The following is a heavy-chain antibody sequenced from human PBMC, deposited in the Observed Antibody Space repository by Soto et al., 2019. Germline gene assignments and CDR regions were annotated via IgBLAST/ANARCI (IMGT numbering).Heavy chain of an antibody. Sequence: SVKVSFKASGGTFSSYAISWVRQAPGQGLEWMGGIIPIFGTANYAQKFQGRVTITADESTSTAYMELSSLRSEDTAVYYCARDRRWGDSYFDYWGQGTLVTVSS. J-gene: IGHJ4*02. D-gene: IGHD2-21*02. CDR1: GGTFSSYA. CDR3: ARDRRWGDSYFDY. CDR2: IIPIFGTA. V-gene: IGHV1-69*13.